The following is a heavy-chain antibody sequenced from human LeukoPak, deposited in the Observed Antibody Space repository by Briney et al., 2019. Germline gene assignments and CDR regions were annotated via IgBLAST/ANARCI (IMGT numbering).Heavy chain of an antibody. CDR2: ISGSGGST. D-gene: IGHD5-18*01. V-gene: IGHV3-23*01. CDR1: GFTFSGYT. Sequence: GGSLRLSCAASGFTFSGYTMSWVRQAPGKGLEWVSAISGSGGSTSSADSVKGRFTISRDNSKNTLYLQMNSLRAEDTGVYYCARADGYSSWFVHWGQGTLVTVSS. J-gene: IGHJ5*02. CDR3: ARADGYSSWFVH.